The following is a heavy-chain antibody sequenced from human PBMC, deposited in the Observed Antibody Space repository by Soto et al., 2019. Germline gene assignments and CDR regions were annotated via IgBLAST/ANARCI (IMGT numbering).Heavy chain of an antibody. Sequence: EVPLLESGGDLKQPGGSLRLSCVASGLTFGSRAMSWVRQAPGAGMQWVSTITATGGDAKYADSVRGRFVISRDNSKKTLFLQMTSLTAEASAMYYCARGSTDTYPGSRMFDFWGRGTLVTVSS. CDR3: ARGSTDTYPGSRMFDF. V-gene: IGHV3-23*01. CDR2: ITATGGDA. CDR1: GLTFGSRA. D-gene: IGHD3-10*01. J-gene: IGHJ4*02.